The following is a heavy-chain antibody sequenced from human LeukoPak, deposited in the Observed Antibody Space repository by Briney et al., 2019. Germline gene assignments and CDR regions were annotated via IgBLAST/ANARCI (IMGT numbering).Heavy chain of an antibody. Sequence: SETLSLTCTVSGGSTSAYYWTWIRQRPGKGLEWIAYIIYSGSTKYNPSLQSRVAMSIDTAKNQFSLRLSSVTAADTAVYYCARRYYYDISGYYYYYMDVWGKGTTVTVSS. D-gene: IGHD3-22*01. J-gene: IGHJ6*03. CDR2: IIYSGST. V-gene: IGHV4-59*01. CDR1: GGSTSAYY. CDR3: ARRYYYDISGYYYYYMDV.